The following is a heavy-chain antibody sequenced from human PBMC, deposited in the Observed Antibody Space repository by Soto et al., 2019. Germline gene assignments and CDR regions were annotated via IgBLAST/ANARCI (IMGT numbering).Heavy chain of an antibody. J-gene: IGHJ4*02. CDR2: IYYSGST. Sequence: SETLSLTCTVSGGSISSSSYYWGWIRQPPGKGLEWIGSIYYSGSTYYNPSLKSRVTISVDTSKNQFSLKLSSVTAADTAVYYCARGPSLSNYADYWGQGTLVTVS. V-gene: IGHV4-39*01. CDR1: GGSISSSSYY. CDR3: ARGPSLSNYADY. D-gene: IGHD4-4*01.